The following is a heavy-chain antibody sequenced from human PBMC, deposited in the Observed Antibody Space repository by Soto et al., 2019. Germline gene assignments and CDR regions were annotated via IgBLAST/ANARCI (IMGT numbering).Heavy chain of an antibody. CDR3: ASEGYDDSSGYYTDY. CDR1: GFTFSSYA. D-gene: IGHD3-22*01. V-gene: IGHV3-30-3*01. J-gene: IGHJ4*02. Sequence: QVQLVESGGGVVQPGRSLRLSCAASGFTFSSYAMHWVRQAPGKGLEWVAVISYDGSNKYYADSVKGRFTISRDNSKNTLYLQMNSLRAEDTAVYYCASEGYDDSSGYYTDYWGQGTLVTGSS. CDR2: ISYDGSNK.